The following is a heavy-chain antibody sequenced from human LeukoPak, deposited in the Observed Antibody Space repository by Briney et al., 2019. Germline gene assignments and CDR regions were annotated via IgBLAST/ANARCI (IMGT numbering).Heavy chain of an antibody. V-gene: IGHV3-7*03. CDR2: INYDGGQT. J-gene: IGHJ4*02. CDR1: EFTFSTYW. CDR3: ARSSGIGTTDY. D-gene: IGHD1-1*01. Sequence: GGSLRLSCAASEFTFSTYWMSWVRQAPGKGLEWVANINYDGGQTYYVDSVRGRITISRDNAKNSLYLQMNSLRVEDTAVYYCARSSGIGTTDYWGQGTLVIVSS.